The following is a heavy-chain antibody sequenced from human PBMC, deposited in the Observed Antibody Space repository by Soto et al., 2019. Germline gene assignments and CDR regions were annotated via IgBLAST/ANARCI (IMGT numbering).Heavy chain of an antibody. CDR3: ATCSTSCYESGAFDI. CDR2: ISSSSSYI. CDR1: GFTFSSYS. Sequence: GGSLRLSCAASGFTFSSYSMNWVRQAPGKGLEWVSSISSSSSYIYYADSVKGRFTISRDNAKNSLYLQMNSLRAEDTAVYYCATCSTSCYESGAFDIWGQGTMVTVSS. D-gene: IGHD2-2*01. J-gene: IGHJ3*02. V-gene: IGHV3-21*01.